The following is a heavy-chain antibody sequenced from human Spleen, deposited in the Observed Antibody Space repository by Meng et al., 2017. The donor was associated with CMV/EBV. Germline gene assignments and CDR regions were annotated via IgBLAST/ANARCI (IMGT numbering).Heavy chain of an antibody. D-gene: IGHD7-27*01. CDR2: ISSSSSYI. Sequence: GESLKISCAASRFTFSSYSMNWVRRAPGKGLEWVSSISSSSSYIYYADSVKGRFTISRDNAKNSLYLQMNSLRAEDTAVYYCARDLGSTWDYWGQGTLVTVSS. V-gene: IGHV3-21*01. CDR3: ARDLGSTWDY. CDR1: RFTFSSYS. J-gene: IGHJ4*02.